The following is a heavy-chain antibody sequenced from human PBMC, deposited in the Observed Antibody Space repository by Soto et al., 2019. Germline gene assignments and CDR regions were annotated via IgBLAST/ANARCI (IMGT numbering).Heavy chain of an antibody. D-gene: IGHD3-22*01. CDR2: ISASNGNT. J-gene: IGHJ4*02. CDR1: CYTFTTYF. CDR3: ASEPISYNDASGYYPMGY. Sequence: ASVNVSFKASCYTFTTYFFILFRQSPLQGLECVGWISASNGNTHYSQKFQGRVTMTTDTSTSTAYMELRSLTSGDTAVYYCASEPISYNDASGYYPMGYWGQRTLVPVSS. V-gene: IGHV1-18*04.